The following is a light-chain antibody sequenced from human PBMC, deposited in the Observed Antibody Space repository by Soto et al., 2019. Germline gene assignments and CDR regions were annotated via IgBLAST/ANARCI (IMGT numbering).Light chain of an antibody. CDR3: QHYESSSSIT. Sequence: TQSPATLSVSPGDRATLSCRGSQSVKTFLVWYQQRPGQAPTLLIYDASHRAAGIPARFSGSGFGTDFTLTITRLEPEDFAVYYCQHYESSSSITFGHGTRLEI. CDR1: QSVKTF. CDR2: DAS. V-gene: IGKV3-11*01. J-gene: IGKJ5*01.